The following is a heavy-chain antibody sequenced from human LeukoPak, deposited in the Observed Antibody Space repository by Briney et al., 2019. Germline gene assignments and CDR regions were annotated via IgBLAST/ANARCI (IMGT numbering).Heavy chain of an antibody. V-gene: IGHV3-74*01. CDR3: ARGPNSNWSGLDF. CDR2: ISPTGSTT. CDR1: GFTFSSYG. J-gene: IGHJ4*02. Sequence: GGSLRLSCAASGFTFSSYGMHWARQLPGKGLVWVSRISPTGSTTSYADSVKGRFTVSRDNAKNTLYLQVNNLRAEDTAVYYCARGPNSNWSGLDFWGQGTLLTVSS. D-gene: IGHD6-6*01.